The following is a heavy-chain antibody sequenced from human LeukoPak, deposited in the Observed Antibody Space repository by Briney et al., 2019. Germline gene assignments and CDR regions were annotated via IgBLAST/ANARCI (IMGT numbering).Heavy chain of an antibody. V-gene: IGHV3-30*02. D-gene: IGHD5-24*01. Sequence: GGSLRLSCAASGFTFSSYGMHWVRQAPGKGLDWVAFIHHDGSNKYYADSVRGRFTISRDNSKNTLYLQMNSLRAEDTAVYYCARVMGTNWFDPWGQGTLVTVSS. CDR2: IHHDGSNK. CDR3: ARVMGTNWFDP. CDR1: GFTFSSYG. J-gene: IGHJ5*02.